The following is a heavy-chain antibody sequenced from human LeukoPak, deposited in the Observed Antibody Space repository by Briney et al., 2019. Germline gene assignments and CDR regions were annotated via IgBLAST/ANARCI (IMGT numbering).Heavy chain of an antibody. CDR2: IAWNSGTS. CDR1: GFSFDEYA. Sequence: GGSLRLSCAASGFSFDEYAMHWVRLVPGKGLEWVSSIAWNSGTSGYADSVKGRFTISRDNAKNSLSLQMNSLRAEDTALYYCAKSTVEYTYTGFDCWGQGTLVTVSS. J-gene: IGHJ4*02. D-gene: IGHD5-18*01. CDR3: AKSTVEYTYTGFDC. V-gene: IGHV3-9*01.